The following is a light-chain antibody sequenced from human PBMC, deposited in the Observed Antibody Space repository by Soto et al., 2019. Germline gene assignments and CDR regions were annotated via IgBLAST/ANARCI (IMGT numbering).Light chain of an antibody. CDR1: QGIRNF. J-gene: IGKJ3*01. Sequence: DIQMTQSPTSLSASVGDRVTITCRASQGIRNFVAWYQQKPGKAPKLLIYAASTLQSGVPSRFSVSGSGTDFPLTSNSLQPEDVATYSCQKYSSVPVFGPGTKVEIK. CDR2: AAS. CDR3: QKYSSVPV. V-gene: IGKV1-27*01.